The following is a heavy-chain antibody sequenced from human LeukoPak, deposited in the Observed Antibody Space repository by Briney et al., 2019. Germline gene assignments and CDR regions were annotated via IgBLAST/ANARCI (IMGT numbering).Heavy chain of an antibody. CDR2: ISYDGSNK. D-gene: IGHD3-22*01. V-gene: IGHV3-30*01. J-gene: IGHJ4*02. CDR3: ARDLGYYYDGSLAY. CDR1: GFTFSSYA. Sequence: PGGSLRLSCAASGFTFSSYAMHWVRQAPGKGLEWVAVISYDGSNKYYADSVKGRFTISRDNSKNTLYLQMNSLRAEDTAVYYCARDLGYYYDGSLAYWGQGTLVTVSS.